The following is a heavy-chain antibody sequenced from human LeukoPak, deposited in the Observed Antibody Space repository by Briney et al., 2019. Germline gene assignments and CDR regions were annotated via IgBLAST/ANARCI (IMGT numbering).Heavy chain of an antibody. V-gene: IGHV3-53*01. D-gene: IGHD2-21*02. CDR3: ARGRAYCGGDCYSPVYYFDY. Sequence: GGSLRLSCAASGFTVSSNYMSWVRQAPGKGLEWVSVIYSGGSTYYADSVKGRFTISRDNSKNTLYLQMNSPRAEDTAVYYCARGRAYCGGDCYSPVYYFDYWGQGTLVTVSS. CDR2: IYSGGST. CDR1: GFTVSSNY. J-gene: IGHJ4*02.